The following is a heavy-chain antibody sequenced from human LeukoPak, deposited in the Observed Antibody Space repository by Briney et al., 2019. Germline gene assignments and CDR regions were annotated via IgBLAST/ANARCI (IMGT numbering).Heavy chain of an antibody. D-gene: IGHD2-8*02. J-gene: IGHJ4*02. Sequence: PGGSLRLSCAASGFTFSSYWTTWVRQAPGRGLEWVANIKPDGSEKYYVDSVKGRFTISRDNAKSSLFLQMKSLRVEDTAVYYCASNTGGDDWGQGTLVTVSS. V-gene: IGHV3-7*02. CDR2: IKPDGSEK. CDR1: GFTFSSYW. CDR3: ASNTGGDD.